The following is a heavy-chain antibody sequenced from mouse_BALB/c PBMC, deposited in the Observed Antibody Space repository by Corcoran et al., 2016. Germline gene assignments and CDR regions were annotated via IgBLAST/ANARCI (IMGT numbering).Heavy chain of an antibody. Sequence: EVLLQQSGPELVKPGTSVKISCTASGYTFTDYNMAWVRQSHGKSLEWIGDINPRSGGTIYNQTFKGKATLTVDKSSSTAYMELRSLTSEDTAVYYCARWGITTFDYWGQGTTVTVSS. D-gene: IGHD1-1*01. CDR1: GYTFTDYN. J-gene: IGHJ2*01. CDR3: ARWGITTFDY. CDR2: INPRSGGT. V-gene: IGHV1-18*01.